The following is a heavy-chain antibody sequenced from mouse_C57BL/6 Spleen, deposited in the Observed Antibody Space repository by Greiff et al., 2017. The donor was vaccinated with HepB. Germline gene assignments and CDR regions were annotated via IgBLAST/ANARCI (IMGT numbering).Heavy chain of an antibody. V-gene: IGHV1-20*01. Sequence: EVQLQQSGPELVKPGDSVKISCKASGYSFTGYFMNWVMQSHGKSLEWIGRINPYNGDTFYNQKFKGKATLTVDKSSSTANMELRSLTSEDSAVYYCASPLYYGSSSFAYWGQGTLVTVSA. CDR3: ASPLYYGSSSFAY. CDR2: INPYNGDT. D-gene: IGHD1-1*01. J-gene: IGHJ3*01. CDR1: GYSFTGYF.